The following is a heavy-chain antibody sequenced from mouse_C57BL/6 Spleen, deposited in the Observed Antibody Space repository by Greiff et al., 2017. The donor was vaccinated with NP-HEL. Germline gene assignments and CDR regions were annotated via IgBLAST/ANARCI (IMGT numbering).Heavy chain of an antibody. J-gene: IGHJ3*01. CDR3: TRRGGGRFAY. CDR1: GYTFTDYE. CDR2: IDPETGGT. V-gene: IGHV1-15*01. Sequence: VQLQESGAELVRPGASVTLSCKASGYTFTDYEMHWVKQTPVHGLEWIGAIDPETGGTAYNQKFKGKAILTADKSSSTAYMELRSLTSEDSAVYYCTRRGGGRFAYWGQGTLVTVSA.